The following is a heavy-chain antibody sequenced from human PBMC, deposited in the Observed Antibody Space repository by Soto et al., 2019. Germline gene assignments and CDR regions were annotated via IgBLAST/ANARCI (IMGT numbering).Heavy chain of an antibody. Sequence: PGESLKISCKGSGYSFTSYWISWVRQMPGKGLEWMGRIDPSDSYTNYSPSFQGHVTISADKSIRSAYLQWRSLRASDTAIYFCARRYCSRADCYSDSWGQGSLVTVSS. CDR1: GYSFTSYW. CDR3: ARRYCSRADCYSDS. D-gene: IGHD2-2*01. J-gene: IGHJ4*02. CDR2: IDPSDSYT. V-gene: IGHV5-10-1*01.